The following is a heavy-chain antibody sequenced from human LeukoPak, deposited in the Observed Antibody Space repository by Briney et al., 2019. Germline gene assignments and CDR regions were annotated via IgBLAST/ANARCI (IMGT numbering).Heavy chain of an antibody. CDR2: ISYDGSNK. CDR1: GFTFSNYG. D-gene: IGHD5-18*01. V-gene: IGHV3-30*03. J-gene: IGHJ3*02. CDR3: AGVDAAMPDAFDI. Sequence: GGSLRLSCAASGFTFSNYGMHWVRQAPGKGLEWVTLISYDGSNKYYADSVKGRFTISRDNSKNTLYLQMNSLRAEDTAVYYCAGVDAAMPDAFDIWGQGTTVTVSS.